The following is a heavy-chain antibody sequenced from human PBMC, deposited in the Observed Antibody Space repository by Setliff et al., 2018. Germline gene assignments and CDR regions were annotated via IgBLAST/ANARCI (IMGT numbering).Heavy chain of an antibody. CDR1: GYSIRSGYY. J-gene: IGHJ4*02. CDR3: ARVRVVQGYYEFDY. V-gene: IGHV4-38-2*01. D-gene: IGHD3-16*01. CDR2: ISYSGGV. Sequence: SETLSLTCGVSGYSIRSGYYWAWIRQPPGKGLEWIGTISYSGGVFYNPSLKSRLSMSADTSKNQFSLKVFSVTAADTAVYYCARVRVVQGYYEFDYWGQGTLVTVSS.